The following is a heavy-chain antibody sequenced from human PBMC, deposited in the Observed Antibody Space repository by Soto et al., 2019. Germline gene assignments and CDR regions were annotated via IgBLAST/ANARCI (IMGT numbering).Heavy chain of an antibody. J-gene: IGHJ4*02. CDR3: AKEYGSTWIDH. D-gene: IGHD6-13*01. Sequence: GGSLRLSCAASGFTFSTYGMHWVRQAPGKGLEWVAAMSYDGTKQYYVDSVKGRFTISRDNSRNTLFLQANSLRDEDTAVYYCAKEYGSTWIDHWGQGTLVTVSS. CDR1: GFTFSTYG. CDR2: MSYDGTKQ. V-gene: IGHV3-30*18.